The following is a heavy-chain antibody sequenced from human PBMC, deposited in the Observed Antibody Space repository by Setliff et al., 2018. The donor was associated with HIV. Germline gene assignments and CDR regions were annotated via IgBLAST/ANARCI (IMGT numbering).Heavy chain of an antibody. D-gene: IGHD1-1*01. Sequence: PSETLSLTCTVSGGSMKNFYWSWIRQVPGGRLQWIGHIHYSGIVNYSPSLSSRLTISAQTSKNQFSLTLKSVTTADTALYFCARVAKDSSFFSASEPTYFDPWGHGTLVTVSS. V-gene: IGHV4-59*01. CDR2: IHYSGIV. CDR1: GGSMKNFY. CDR3: ARVAKDSSFFSASEPTYFDP. J-gene: IGHJ5*02.